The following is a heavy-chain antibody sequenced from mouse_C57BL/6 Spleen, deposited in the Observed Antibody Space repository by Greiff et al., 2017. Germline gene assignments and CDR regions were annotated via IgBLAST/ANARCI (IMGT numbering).Heavy chain of an antibody. Sequence: VQLQQSVAELVRPGASVKLSCTASGFNIKNTYMHWVKQRPEQGLEWIGRIDPPNGNTKYAPKFQVKATITADTASNTAYLQLSSLTYEDTAIYYCARSGELRGSSPGLGYWGQGTTLTVSS. CDR3: ARSGELRGSSPGLGY. D-gene: IGHD1-1*01. V-gene: IGHV14-3*01. J-gene: IGHJ2*01. CDR1: GFNIKNTY. CDR2: IDPPNGNT.